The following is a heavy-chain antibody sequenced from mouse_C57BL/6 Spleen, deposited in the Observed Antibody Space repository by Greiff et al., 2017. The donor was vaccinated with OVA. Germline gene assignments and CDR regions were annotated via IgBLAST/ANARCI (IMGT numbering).Heavy chain of an antibody. CDR3: ARRGDYYFDY. J-gene: IGHJ2*01. V-gene: IGHV1-69*01. CDR1: GYTFTSYW. CDR2: SDPSDSYT. D-gene: IGHD3-3*01. Sequence: QVQLMQPGAELVMPGASVKLSCKASGYTFTSYWMHWVQQRPGQGLEWIGESDPSDSYTNYNHKVKGKSTLTVDKSSSTAYMQLSSLTSEDSAVYYCARRGDYYFDYWGQGTTLTVSS.